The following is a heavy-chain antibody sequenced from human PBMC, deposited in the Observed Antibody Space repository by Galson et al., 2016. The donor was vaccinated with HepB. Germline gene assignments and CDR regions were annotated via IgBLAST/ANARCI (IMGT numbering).Heavy chain of an antibody. Sequence: SLRLSCAASGFTFSSHWMSWVRQAPGKGLEWVAVISYDGNNKYYTDSVKGQFTISRDNSKNTLYLQMNSLRAEDTTVYYCARSISIVGATHFDYWGQGTLVTVSS. V-gene: IGHV3-30-3*01. CDR2: ISYDGNNK. D-gene: IGHD1-26*01. CDR1: GFTFSSHW. J-gene: IGHJ4*02. CDR3: ARSISIVGATHFDY.